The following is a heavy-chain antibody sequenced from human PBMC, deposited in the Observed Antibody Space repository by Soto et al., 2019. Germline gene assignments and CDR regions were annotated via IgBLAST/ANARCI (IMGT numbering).Heavy chain of an antibody. CDR2: INPSGGST. CDR3: ARVRGGELYDGMDV. V-gene: IGHV1-46*01. D-gene: IGHD3-10*01. Sequence: QVQLVQSGAEVKKPGASVKVSCKASGYTFTSYYIHCVRQAPGQGLEWMGVINPSGGSTSYAQKFQGRVTMTRDTSTSTVYLELSSLRSEDTAVNYCARVRGGELYDGMDVWGPGTRVTVSS. J-gene: IGHJ6*02. CDR1: GYTFTSYY.